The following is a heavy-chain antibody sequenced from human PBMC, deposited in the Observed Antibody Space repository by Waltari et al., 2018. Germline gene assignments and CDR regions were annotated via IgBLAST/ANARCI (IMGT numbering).Heavy chain of an antibody. V-gene: IGHV4-34*01. CDR3: ARGVQWLSY. J-gene: IGHJ4*02. Sequence: QVQLQQWGAGLLKPSETLSLTCAAYGGSFSGYYWSWIRQPPGKGLEWIGEINHSGSTNYNPSLKSRVTISVDTSKNQFSLKLSSVTAADTAVYYCARGVQWLSYWGQGTLVTVSS. CDR1: GGSFSGYY. CDR2: INHSGST. D-gene: IGHD6-19*01.